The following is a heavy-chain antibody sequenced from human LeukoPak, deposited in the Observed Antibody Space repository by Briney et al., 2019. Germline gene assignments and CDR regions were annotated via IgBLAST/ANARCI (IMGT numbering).Heavy chain of an antibody. CDR2: INHSGST. J-gene: IGHJ4*02. CDR3: ARSYQLLFN. V-gene: IGHV4-34*01. D-gene: IGHD2-2*01. CDR1: GGSFSGYY. Sequence: SETLSLTCAVYGGSFSGYYWSWIRQPPGKGLEWIGEINHSGSTNYNPSLKSRVTISVDTSKNQFSLKLSSVTVADTAVYYCARSYQLLFNWGQGTLVTVSS.